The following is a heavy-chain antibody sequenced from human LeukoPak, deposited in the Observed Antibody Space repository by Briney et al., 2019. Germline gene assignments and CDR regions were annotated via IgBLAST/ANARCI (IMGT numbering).Heavy chain of an antibody. CDR1: GYTFTGYA. J-gene: IGHJ4*02. Sequence: ASVKVSCKASGYTFTGYAMNWVRQAPGQGLEWMGGIIPIFGTANYAQKFQGRVTITADESTSTAYMELSSLRSEDTAVYYCASDDSSSWHVWGQGTLVTVSS. CDR2: IIPIFGTA. CDR3: ASDDSSSWHV. D-gene: IGHD6-13*01. V-gene: IGHV1-69*13.